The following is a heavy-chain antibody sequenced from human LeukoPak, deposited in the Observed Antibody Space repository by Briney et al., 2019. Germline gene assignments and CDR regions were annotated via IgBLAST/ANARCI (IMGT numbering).Heavy chain of an antibody. D-gene: IGHD6-19*01. Sequence: ASVKVSCKASGYTFTSYYMHWVRQAPGQGLEWMGIINPSGGSTSYAQKFQGRVTMTRDTSTSTVYMELSSLRSEDTAVYYCARGRRQQWLVIGFDPWGQGTLVTVSS. V-gene: IGHV1-46*01. CDR2: INPSGGST. J-gene: IGHJ5*02. CDR1: GYTFTSYY. CDR3: ARGRRQQWLVIGFDP.